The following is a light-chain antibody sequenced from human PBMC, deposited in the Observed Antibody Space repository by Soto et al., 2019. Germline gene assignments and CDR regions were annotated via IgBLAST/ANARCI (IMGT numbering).Light chain of an antibody. CDR2: DVS. J-gene: IGLJ2*01. Sequence: QSVLTQPRSVSGSPGQSVTISCTGTSSDVGGYNYVSWYQQHPGKAPKLMIYDVSKCPSGVPDHFSGSKSGNTASLTISGFQAEDEADYYCCSYAGSYTLLFGGGTKLTVL. CDR1: SSDVGGYNY. V-gene: IGLV2-11*01. CDR3: CSYAGSYTLL.